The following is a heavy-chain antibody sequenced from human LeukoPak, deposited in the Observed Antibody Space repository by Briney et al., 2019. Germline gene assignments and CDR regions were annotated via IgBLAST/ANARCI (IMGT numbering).Heavy chain of an antibody. Sequence: RASVKVSCKASGYTFTTYYIHWVRQAPGQWLEWVGIINPNGGSTNYAQKLQGRVTMTRDTSTSTVYMELSSLGSEDTAVYYCTRDKGGSYSDYWGQGTLVTVSS. CDR3: TRDKGGSYSDY. V-gene: IGHV1-46*01. J-gene: IGHJ4*02. D-gene: IGHD2-15*01. CDR1: GYTFTTYY. CDR2: INPNGGST.